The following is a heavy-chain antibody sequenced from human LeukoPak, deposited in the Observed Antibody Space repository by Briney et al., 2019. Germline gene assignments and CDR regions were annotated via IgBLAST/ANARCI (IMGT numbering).Heavy chain of an antibody. Sequence: GGSLRLSCAASGFIFDNFAIHWVRQAPGKGLEWVSIVSFDGTNNFYADSVKGRFTVSRDNSKNTVCLHMNSLRPDDTAVYFCARDRNVVGADFDYWGQGTLVTVSS. CDR1: GFIFDNFA. CDR3: ARDRNVVGADFDY. CDR2: VSFDGTNN. V-gene: IGHV3-30*04. J-gene: IGHJ4*02. D-gene: IGHD2-15*01.